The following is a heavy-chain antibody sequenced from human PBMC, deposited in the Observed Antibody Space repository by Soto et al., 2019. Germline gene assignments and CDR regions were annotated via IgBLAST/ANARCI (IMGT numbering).Heavy chain of an antibody. CDR3: ARERVPAGRNHAWFDP. Sequence: QVQLQESGPGLVKPSQTLSLTCTVSGGAISSGDYYWSWIRQPPGKGLEWIGYNSYGGSTYYNPYHMRRVTMSLDTSKNQFSLKLNSVNAADTAVYYCARERVPAGRNHAWFDPWGLGTLVTVSS. CDR2: NSYGGST. V-gene: IGHV4-30-4*01. D-gene: IGHD2-2*01. J-gene: IGHJ5*02. CDR1: GGAISSGDYY.